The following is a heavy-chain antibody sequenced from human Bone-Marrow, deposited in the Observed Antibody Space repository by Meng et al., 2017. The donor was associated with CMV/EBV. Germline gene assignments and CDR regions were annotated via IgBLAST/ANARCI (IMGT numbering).Heavy chain of an antibody. Sequence: GESLKISCAASGFTFSSYGMHWVRQAPGKGLEWVAFIRYDGSNKYYADSVKGRFTISRDNSKNTLYLQMNSLRAEDTAVYYCAKLEGMGKVDYWGQGTLVTVSS. V-gene: IGHV3-30*02. CDR3: AKLEGMGKVDY. J-gene: IGHJ4*02. CDR2: IRYDGSNK. CDR1: GFTFSSYG. D-gene: IGHD1-14*01.